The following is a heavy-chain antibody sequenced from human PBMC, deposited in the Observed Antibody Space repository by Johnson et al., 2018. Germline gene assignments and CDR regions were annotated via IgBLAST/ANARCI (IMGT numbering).Heavy chain of an antibody. CDR2: ISSSSSYI. D-gene: IGHD6-19*01. CDR3: ARGGKVEQWLVPYAFDI. CDR1: GFTFSSYS. J-gene: IGHJ3*02. V-gene: IGHV3-21*01. Sequence: VQLVQAGGGLAKPGGSLRLSCAASGFTFSSYSMNWVRQAPGKGLEWVSSISSSSSYIYYADSVKGRFTVSRDNAQNSLYLQMNSPRAEDTGGYYCARGGKVEQWLVPYAFDIWGQGTMVTVS.